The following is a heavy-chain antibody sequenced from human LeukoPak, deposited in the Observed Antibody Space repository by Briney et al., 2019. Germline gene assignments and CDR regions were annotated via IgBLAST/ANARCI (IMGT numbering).Heavy chain of an antibody. CDR3: ARVLDNSSSRYQSVKY. CDR1: GFTLSSYW. J-gene: IGHJ4*02. Sequence: SGRSLRLSCAPSGFTLSSYWMHWVPQAPGKGLPWVSNINHDESDTPYVDSVKGRFPIPSDNAKHSLYLQMDSLRAEDTALYYCARVLDNSSSRYQSVKYWGQGTLVTVSS. D-gene: IGHD2/OR15-2a*01. CDR2: INHDESDT. V-gene: IGHV3-7*01.